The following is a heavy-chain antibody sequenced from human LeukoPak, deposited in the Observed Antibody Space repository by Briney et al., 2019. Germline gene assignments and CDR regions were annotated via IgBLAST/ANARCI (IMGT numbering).Heavy chain of an antibody. Sequence: SETLSLTCTVSGGSISSYYWSWIRQPPGKGLEWIGYIYYSGSTNYNPSLKSRVTISVDTSKNQFSLKLSSVTAADTAVYYCARGTYSSGWLFDYWGQGTLVTVSS. V-gene: IGHV4-59*08. J-gene: IGHJ4*02. CDR3: ARGTYSSGWLFDY. CDR1: GGSISSYY. D-gene: IGHD6-19*01. CDR2: IYYSGST.